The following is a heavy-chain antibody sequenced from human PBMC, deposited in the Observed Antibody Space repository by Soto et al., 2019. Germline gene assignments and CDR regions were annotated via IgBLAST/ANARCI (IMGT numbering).Heavy chain of an antibody. J-gene: IGHJ6*02. V-gene: IGHV3-30*03. Sequence: GGSLRLSCAAPGFTFSSYGMHWVRQAPGKGLEWVAVISYDGSNKYYADSVKGRFTISRDNSKNTLYLQMNSLRAEDTAVYYCAIFGKRGEWLSYYGMDVWGQGTMVTVSS. CDR2: ISYDGSNK. CDR3: AIFGKRGEWLSYYGMDV. D-gene: IGHD6-19*01. CDR1: GFTFSSYG.